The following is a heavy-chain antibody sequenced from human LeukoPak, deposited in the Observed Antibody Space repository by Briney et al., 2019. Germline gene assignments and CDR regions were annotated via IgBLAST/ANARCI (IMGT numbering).Heavy chain of an antibody. CDR2: ISAYNGNT. D-gene: IGHD2-2*01. V-gene: IGHV1-18*01. Sequence: ASVKVSCKASGYSFTSYGISWVRQAPGQGLEWMGWISAYNGNTNYAQKLQGRVTMTTDTSTSTAYMELRSLRSDDTAVYYCARLVVPAAIYGMDVWGQGTTVTVSS. CDR3: ARLVVPAAIYGMDV. J-gene: IGHJ6*02. CDR1: GYSFTSYG.